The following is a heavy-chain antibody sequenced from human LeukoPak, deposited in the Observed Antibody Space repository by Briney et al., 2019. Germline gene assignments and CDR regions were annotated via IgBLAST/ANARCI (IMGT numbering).Heavy chain of an antibody. Sequence: SETLSLTCTVSGGSISSHYWSWIRQPPGKGLEWIGYMYDSGSTKYNPSLKSRVTISVDMSRNQFSLKLSSVTAADTAVYYCARIAAAGNDYWGQGTLVTVSS. CDR3: ARIAAAGNDY. V-gene: IGHV4-59*08. J-gene: IGHJ4*02. D-gene: IGHD6-13*01. CDR1: GGSISSHY. CDR2: MYDSGST.